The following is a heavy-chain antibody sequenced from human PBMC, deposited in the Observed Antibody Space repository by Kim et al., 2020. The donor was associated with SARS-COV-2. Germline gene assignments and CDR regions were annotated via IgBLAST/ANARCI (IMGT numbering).Heavy chain of an antibody. Sequence: GGSLRLSCAASGFTFSSFAMNWVREAPGKGLEWLSGISGSGGYTYYADSVKGRFTISRDNSKNTLYLQMSSLRAEDTAIYYCAKMDPHYCWRASCSEYF. CDR3: AKMDPHYCWRASCSEYF. CDR1: GFTFSSFA. D-gene: IGHD2-15*01. V-gene: IGHV3-23*01. J-gene: IGHJ4*01. CDR2: ISGSGGYT.